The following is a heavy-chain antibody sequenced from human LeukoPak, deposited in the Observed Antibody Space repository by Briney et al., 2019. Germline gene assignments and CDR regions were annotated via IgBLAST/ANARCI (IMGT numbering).Heavy chain of an antibody. V-gene: IGHV3-30*02. Sequence: GGSLRLSCAASGFTFSSYGMHWVRQAPGKGLEWVAVIWYDGSNKYYADSVKGRFTISRDNSKNTLYLQMNSLRAEDTAVYYCATARAPYSSGWYSCFDYWGLGTLVTVSS. CDR2: IWYDGSNK. J-gene: IGHJ4*02. CDR1: GFTFSSYG. CDR3: ATARAPYSSGWYSCFDY. D-gene: IGHD6-19*01.